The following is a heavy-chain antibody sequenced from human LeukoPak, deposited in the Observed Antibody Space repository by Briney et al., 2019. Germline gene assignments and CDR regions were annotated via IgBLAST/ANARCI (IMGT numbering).Heavy chain of an antibody. Sequence: GSLRLSCAASGFTFSSYSMNWVRQAPGKGLEWVSSISSSSSYIYYADSVKGRFTISRDNAKNSLYLQMNSLRAEDTAVYYCARDGKGSHASHYYYYYMDVWGKGTTVTVSS. J-gene: IGHJ6*03. CDR3: ARDGKGSHASHYYYYYMDV. CDR2: ISSSSSYI. D-gene: IGHD1-26*01. CDR1: GFTFSSYS. V-gene: IGHV3-21*01.